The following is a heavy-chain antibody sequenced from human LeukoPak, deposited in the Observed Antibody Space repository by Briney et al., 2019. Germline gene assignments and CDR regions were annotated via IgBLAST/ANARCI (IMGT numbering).Heavy chain of an antibody. CDR1: GFPLNNYA. CDR2: ISGSGNTK. CDR3: ARVVIRSPLYYYGMDV. J-gene: IGHJ6*02. V-gene: IGHV3-48*01. Sequence: GSLKLSCAASGFPLNNYAMNWVRQTPGKGLEWISYISGSGNTKFYADSVRGRFTVSIDKDKNSVHLQMDSLRADDTAIYYCARVVIRSPLYYYGMDVWGLGTTVTVSS. D-gene: IGHD3-22*01.